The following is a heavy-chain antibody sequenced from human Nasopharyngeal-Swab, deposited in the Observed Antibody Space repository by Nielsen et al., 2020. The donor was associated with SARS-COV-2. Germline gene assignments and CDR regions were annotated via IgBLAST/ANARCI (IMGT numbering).Heavy chain of an antibody. J-gene: IGHJ4*02. Sequence: LETLSLTCTVSGGSISSSSYYWGWIRQPPGKGLEWIGSIYYSGSTYYNPSLKSRVTISVDTSKNQFPLKLSSVTAADTAVYYCAKQYYYDSSGYDPRSYYFDYWGQGTLVTVSS. CDR2: IYYSGST. D-gene: IGHD3-22*01. CDR1: GGSISSSSYY. V-gene: IGHV4-39*01. CDR3: AKQYYYDSSGYDPRSYYFDY.